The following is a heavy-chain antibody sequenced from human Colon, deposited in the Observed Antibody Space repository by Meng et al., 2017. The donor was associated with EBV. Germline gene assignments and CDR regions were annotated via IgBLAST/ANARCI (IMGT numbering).Heavy chain of an antibody. CDR1: GASISSNNW. CDR2: IYHGGNT. V-gene: IGHV4-4*02. CDR3: ARGNAYNAPSFDY. J-gene: IGHJ4*02. D-gene: IGHD5-24*01. Sequence: VQLPESGPGLVEPSGTLSLTSAVSGASISSNNWWSWVRQPPGKGLEWIGEIYHGGNTNYNPSLKSRVTISVDRSNDQFSLSLSSVTAADTAVYYCARGNAYNAPSFDYWGQGTLVTVSS.